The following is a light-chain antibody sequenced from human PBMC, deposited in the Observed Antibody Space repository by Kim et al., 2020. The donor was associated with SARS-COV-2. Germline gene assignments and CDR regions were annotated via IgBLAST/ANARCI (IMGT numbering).Light chain of an antibody. J-gene: IGKJ2*01. V-gene: IGKV3-20*01. CDR1: QGGSSKY. CDR2: GAS. Sequence: SPRSTAIRDSMTIQGGSSKYFSSYQQKPDQTPRQLTYGASCGATGIPDRFSGSVSGTDFTLTISSLEPEDFAVYYCQQYGSSPPYTFGQGTKLEI. CDR3: QQYGSSPPYT.